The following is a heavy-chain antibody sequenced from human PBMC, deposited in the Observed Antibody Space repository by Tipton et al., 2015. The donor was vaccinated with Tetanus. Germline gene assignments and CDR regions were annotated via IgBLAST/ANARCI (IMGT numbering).Heavy chain of an antibody. Sequence: SLRLSCEVSGFIFSSYTMNWVRQAPGKGLEWVSSISSTTTYIYYADSLKGRFTISRDNAKNSLYLQMNSLRVGDTAVYYCTSGAALDYWGQGILVTVSS. J-gene: IGHJ4*02. D-gene: IGHD6-25*01. CDR1: GFIFSSYT. CDR2: ISSTTTYI. V-gene: IGHV3-21*01. CDR3: TSGAALDY.